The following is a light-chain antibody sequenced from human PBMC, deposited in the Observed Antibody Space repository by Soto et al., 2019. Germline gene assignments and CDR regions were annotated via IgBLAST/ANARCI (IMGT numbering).Light chain of an antibody. V-gene: IGLV2-14*01. CDR3: QSFDGSLSGYV. Sequence: QSALTQPASVSGSPGQSSTISCTGTSSYFGDYDYVSWYQHHPGKAPRLMIYEVSNRPSGVPDRFSGSKSGTSASLAITGLQAEDEADYYCQSFDGSLSGYVFGTGTKVTVL. CDR1: SSYFGDYDY. J-gene: IGLJ1*01. CDR2: EVS.